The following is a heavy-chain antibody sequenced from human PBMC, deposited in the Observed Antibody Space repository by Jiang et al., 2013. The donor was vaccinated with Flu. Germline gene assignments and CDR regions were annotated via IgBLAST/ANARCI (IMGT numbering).Heavy chain of an antibody. V-gene: IGHV3-33*01. CDR2: IWYDGSNK. CDR1: GFTFSSYG. J-gene: IGHJ4*02. D-gene: IGHD3-22*01. Sequence: QLLESGGGVVQPGRSLRLSCAASGFTFSSYGMHWVRQAPGKGLEWVAVIWYDGSNKYYADSVKGRFTISRDNSKNTLYLQMNSLRAEDTAVYYCARDSHYYDSSGYYYWGQGTLVTVSS. CDR3: ARDSHYYDSSGYYY.